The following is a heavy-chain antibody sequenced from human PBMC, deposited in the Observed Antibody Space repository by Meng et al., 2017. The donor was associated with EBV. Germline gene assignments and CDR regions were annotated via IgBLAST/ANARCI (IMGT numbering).Heavy chain of an antibody. CDR1: GYTFTGYY. D-gene: IGHD6-13*01. J-gene: IGHJ4*02. CDR3: ARDEAAAGRPLGY. V-gene: IGHV1-2*04. CDR2: INPNSGGT. Sequence: QVQLVQSGAEVKKPGASVKVPCKASGYTFTGYYMHWVRQAPGQGLEWMGWINPNSGGTNYAQKFQGWVTMTRDTSISTAYMELSRLRSDDTAVYYCARDEAAAGRPLGYWGQGTLVTVAS.